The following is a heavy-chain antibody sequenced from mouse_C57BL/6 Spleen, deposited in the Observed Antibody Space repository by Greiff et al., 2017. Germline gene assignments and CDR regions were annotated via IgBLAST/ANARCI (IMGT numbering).Heavy chain of an antibody. CDR2: ISSGGDYI. J-gene: IGHJ1*03. CDR1: GFTFSSYA. V-gene: IGHV5-9-1*02. Sequence: EVQLVESGEGLVKPGGSLKLSCAASGFTFSSYAMSWVRQTPEKRLEWVAYISSGGDYIYYADTVKGRFTISRDNARNTLYLQMSSLKSEDTAMYYCTRDRGTTGYFDVWGTGTTVTVSS. CDR3: TRDRGTTGYFDV. D-gene: IGHD1-1*01.